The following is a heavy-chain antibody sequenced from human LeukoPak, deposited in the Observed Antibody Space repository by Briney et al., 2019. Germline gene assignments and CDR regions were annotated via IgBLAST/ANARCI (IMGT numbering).Heavy chain of an antibody. CDR1: GYTFTSYD. CDR3: ARGLARTSMVTRGGVRFDY. CDR2: MNPNSGNT. V-gene: IGHV1-8*01. J-gene: IGHJ4*02. D-gene: IGHD5-18*01. Sequence: ASVKVSCKASGYTFTSYDINWVRQATGQGLEWMGWMNPNSGNTGYAQKFQGRVTMTRNTSISTAYMELSSLRSEDTAVYYCARGLARTSMVTRGGVRFDYWGQGTLVTVSS.